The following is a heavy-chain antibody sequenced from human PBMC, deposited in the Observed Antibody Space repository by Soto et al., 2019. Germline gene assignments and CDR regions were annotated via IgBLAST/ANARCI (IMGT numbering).Heavy chain of an antibody. CDR3: ARLSIRLAAAQWAGAYYYYGMDV. D-gene: IGHD6-13*01. CDR1: GYSFTSYW. CDR2: IDPSDSYT. V-gene: IGHV5-10-1*03. J-gene: IGHJ6*02. Sequence: EVQLVQSGAEVKKPGESLRISCKGSGYSFTSYWISWVRQMPGKGLEWMGRIDPSDSYTNYSPSFQGHVTISADKSISTAYLQWSSLKASDTAMYYCARLSIRLAAAQWAGAYYYYGMDVWGQGTTVTVSS.